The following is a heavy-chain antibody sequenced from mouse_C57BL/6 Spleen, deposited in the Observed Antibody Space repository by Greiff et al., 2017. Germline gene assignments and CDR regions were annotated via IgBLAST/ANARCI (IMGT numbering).Heavy chain of an antibody. J-gene: IGHJ3*01. CDR2: IYPSDGET. Sequence: QVQLQQSGAELVRPGSSVKLSCTASGYTFTSYWMDWVKQRPGQGLEWIGNIYPSDGETHYNQKFKDKATLTVDKSSSTAYMQLSSLTSEDSAVYYCARDLGRGADWGQGTLVTVSA. D-gene: IGHD4-1*01. CDR1: GYTFTSYW. CDR3: ARDLGRGAD. V-gene: IGHV1-61*01.